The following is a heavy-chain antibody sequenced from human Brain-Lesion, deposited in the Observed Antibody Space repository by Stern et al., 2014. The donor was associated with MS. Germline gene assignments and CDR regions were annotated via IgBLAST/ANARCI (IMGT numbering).Heavy chain of an antibody. V-gene: IGHV1-24*01. J-gene: IGHJ4*02. CDR1: GYTLTELS. CDR2: FDPEDGET. Sequence: QVQLQQSGAEVKKPGASVKVSCKVSGYTLTELSMHWVRQAPRKGLEWMGGFDPEDGETIYAQKFQGRVTMAEDTSTDTAYMELISLRSEDTAVYYCATLSPGAGGNYYRHFDYWGQGTLVTVSS. CDR3: ATLSPGAGGNYYRHFDY. D-gene: IGHD1-26*01.